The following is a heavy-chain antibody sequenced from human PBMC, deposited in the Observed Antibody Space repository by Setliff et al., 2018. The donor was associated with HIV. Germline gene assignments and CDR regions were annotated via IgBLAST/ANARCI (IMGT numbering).Heavy chain of an antibody. CDR2: ISSTSSTI. Sequence: PGGSLRLSCAASGSGFTFSSYSMNWVRQAPGKGLEWVSYISSTSSTIYYVDSVKGRFTISRDNAKNSLYMQMNSLRVEDTAVYFCTRTHRPGVGMDLWGQGTTVTVSS. CDR1: GSGFTFSSYS. V-gene: IGHV3-48*04. CDR3: TRTHRPGVGMDL. J-gene: IGHJ6*02.